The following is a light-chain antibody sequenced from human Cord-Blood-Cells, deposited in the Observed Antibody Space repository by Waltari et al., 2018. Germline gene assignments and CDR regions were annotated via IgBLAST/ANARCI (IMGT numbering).Light chain of an antibody. CDR1: QRVSSRY. CDR2: GAS. J-gene: IGKJ2*01. V-gene: IGKV3-20*01. CDR3: QQYGSSPYT. Sequence: EIVLTHSPATLSLSPGERATVSCRASQRVSSRYLAWYQQKPVQAPRLLIYGASSRATGSPARFSGSGSGTDFTLTISRLEPEDFAVYYCQQYGSSPYTFGQGTKLEIK.